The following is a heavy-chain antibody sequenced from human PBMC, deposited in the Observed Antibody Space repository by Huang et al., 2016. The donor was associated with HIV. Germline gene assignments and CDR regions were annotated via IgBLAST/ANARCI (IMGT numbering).Heavy chain of an antibody. CDR3: ARAVQSTLRGFDV. D-gene: IGHD2-2*01. V-gene: IGHV3-21*02. Sequence: DVQLVESGGGLVKPGGSLRLSCAASDFTFSGYNMIGVRQAPGKGLEWVECISYSGSNIYYADSVKGRFTISRDNAKNSVFLQMNSLRAEDTALYYCARAVQSTLRGFDVWGRGTLVTVSS. CDR1: DFTFSGYN. CDR2: ISYSGSNI. J-gene: IGHJ3*01.